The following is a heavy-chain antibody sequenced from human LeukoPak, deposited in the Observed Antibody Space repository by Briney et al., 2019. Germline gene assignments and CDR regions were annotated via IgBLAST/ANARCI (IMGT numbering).Heavy chain of an antibody. J-gene: IGHJ4*02. CDR1: GYTFTSYG. Sequence: ASVKVSCKASGYTFTSYGISWVRQAPGQGLEWMGWISAYNDNTNYAQKLHGRVTMTTDTSTSTAYMELRSLRSDDTAVYYCARGRGVVPTAAVPFDYWGQGTLVTVSS. CDR3: ARGRGVVPTAAVPFDY. D-gene: IGHD2-2*01. V-gene: IGHV1-18*01. CDR2: ISAYNDNT.